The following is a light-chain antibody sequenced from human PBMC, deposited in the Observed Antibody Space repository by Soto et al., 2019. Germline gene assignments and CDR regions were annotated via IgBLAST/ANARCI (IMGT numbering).Light chain of an antibody. CDR1: NSDIGGYDV. CDR3: CSDVGSSLLL. Sequence: QSALTQPASVSGSPGQSITISCTGTNSDIGGYDVVSWYQQLPGKAPKLIIYKVSERPSGISDRFSGSKSGSTASLTISGLQDEDEADYYCCSDVGSSLLLFGGGTKLTVL. J-gene: IGLJ3*02. V-gene: IGLV2-23*02. CDR2: KVS.